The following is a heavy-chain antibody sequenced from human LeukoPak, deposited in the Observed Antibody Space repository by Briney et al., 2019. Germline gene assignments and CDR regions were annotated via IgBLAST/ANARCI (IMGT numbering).Heavy chain of an antibody. J-gene: IGHJ6*03. D-gene: IGHD6-6*01. Sequence: VASVKVSCKASGYTFTSYGISWVRQAPGQGLEWMGWISAYNGNTNYAQKLQGRVTITRNTSISTAYMELSSLRSEDTAVYYCARGPLVRGYYYYYMDVWGQGTLVTVSS. CDR2: ISAYNGNT. V-gene: IGHV1-18*01. CDR1: GYTFTSYG. CDR3: ARGPLVRGYYYYYMDV.